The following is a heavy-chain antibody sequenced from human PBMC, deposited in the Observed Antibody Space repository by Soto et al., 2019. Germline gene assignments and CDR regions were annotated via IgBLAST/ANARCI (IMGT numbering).Heavy chain of an antibody. CDR3: ARLYYYDSSGYTR. Sequence: SETLSLTCAVSGGSISSSNWWSWVRQPPGKGLEWIGEIYHSGSTNYTPSLKSRVTISVDKSKNQFSLKLSSVTAADTAVYYCARLYYYDSSGYTRWGQGTLVTVSS. J-gene: IGHJ4*02. V-gene: IGHV4-4*02. CDR2: IYHSGST. D-gene: IGHD3-22*01. CDR1: GGSISSSNW.